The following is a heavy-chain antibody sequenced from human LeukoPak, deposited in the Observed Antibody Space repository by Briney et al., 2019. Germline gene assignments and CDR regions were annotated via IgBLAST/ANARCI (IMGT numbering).Heavy chain of an antibody. V-gene: IGHV3-64*01. D-gene: IGHD4-17*01. J-gene: IGHJ6*03. CDR2: ISSNGGST. CDR3: ARGPYGDYPYYYYMDI. Sequence: GGSLRLSCAASGFTFDDYGMSWVRQAPGKGLEYVSAISSNGGSTYYANSVKGRFTISRDNSKNTLYLQMGSLRAEDMAVYYCARGPYGDYPYYYYMDIWGKGTTVTVSS. CDR1: GFTFDDYG.